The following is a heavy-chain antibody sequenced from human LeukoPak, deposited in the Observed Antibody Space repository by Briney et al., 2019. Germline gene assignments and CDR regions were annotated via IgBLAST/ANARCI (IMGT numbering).Heavy chain of an antibody. Sequence: GGSLRLSCAASGFTFSIYTMAWVRQAPGGGLEWVSGISGDGGSTYYADSVKGRFTISRDNSKNTLYLQMNSLRAEDTAVYYCAKDEYCGGDCYPDWGQGTLVTVSS. V-gene: IGHV3-23*01. D-gene: IGHD2-21*02. CDR1: GFTFSIYT. CDR2: ISGDGGST. J-gene: IGHJ4*02. CDR3: AKDEYCGGDCYPD.